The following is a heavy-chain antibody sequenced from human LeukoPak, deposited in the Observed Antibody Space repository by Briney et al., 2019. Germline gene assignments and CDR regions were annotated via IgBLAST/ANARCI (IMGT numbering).Heavy chain of an antibody. J-gene: IGHJ4*02. V-gene: IGHV3-21*01. Sequence: GGSLRLSCAASGFTFSSYSMNWVRQAPGKGLEWVSSISSSSSYIYYADSVKGRFTISRDNAKNSLYLQMNSLRAEDTAVYYCARGSGKSNLAPGGYDYWGQGTLVTVSS. CDR2: ISSSSSYI. CDR3: ARGSGKSNLAPGGYDY. D-gene: IGHD3-10*01. CDR1: GFTFSSYS.